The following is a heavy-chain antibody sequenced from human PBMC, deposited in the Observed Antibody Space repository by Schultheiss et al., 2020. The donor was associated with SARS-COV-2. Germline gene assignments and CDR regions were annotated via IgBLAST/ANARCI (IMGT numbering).Heavy chain of an antibody. J-gene: IGHJ5*02. D-gene: IGHD3-22*01. CDR3: ARGVDYYDSSGYFQGWFDP. CDR2: ISGSGGST. CDR1: GFTVSSNY. Sequence: GESLKISCAASGFTVSSNYMSWVRQAPGKGLEWVSAISGSGGSTYYADSVKGRFTISRDNSKNTLYLQINSLRPEDTAVYYCARGVDYYDSSGYFQGWFDPWGQGTLVTVSS. V-gene: IGHV3-23*01.